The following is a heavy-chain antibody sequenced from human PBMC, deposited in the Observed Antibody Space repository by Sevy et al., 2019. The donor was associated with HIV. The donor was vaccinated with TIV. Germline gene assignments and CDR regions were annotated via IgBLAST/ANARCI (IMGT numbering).Heavy chain of an antibody. D-gene: IGHD3-22*01. Sequence: GGSLRLSCAASGFTFDDYAMHWVRQAPGKGLEWVSGISWNSGSIGYADSVKGRFTISRDNAKNSLYLQMNSLRAEDTAFYYCAKDTGDYYDSSGAFDIWGQGTMVTVSS. CDR3: AKDTGDYYDSSGAFDI. CDR2: ISWNSGSI. CDR1: GFTFDDYA. J-gene: IGHJ3*02. V-gene: IGHV3-9*01.